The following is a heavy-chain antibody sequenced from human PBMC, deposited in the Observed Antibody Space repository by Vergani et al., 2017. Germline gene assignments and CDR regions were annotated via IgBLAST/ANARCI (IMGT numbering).Heavy chain of an antibody. V-gene: IGHV3-7*01. Sequence: EVQLVESGGGLVQPGGSLRLSCAASGFTFSSYWMSWVRQAPGKGLEWVAKIKQDGSEKYYVDSLKGRFTISRDNAKNSLYRQRNSLRAADTAVYYCAREFGTGTSDHYYYYYMDVWGKGTTVTVSS. CDR3: AREFGTGTSDHYYYYYMDV. CDR2: IKQDGSEK. CDR1: GFTFSSYW. D-gene: IGHD3/OR15-3a*01. J-gene: IGHJ6*03.